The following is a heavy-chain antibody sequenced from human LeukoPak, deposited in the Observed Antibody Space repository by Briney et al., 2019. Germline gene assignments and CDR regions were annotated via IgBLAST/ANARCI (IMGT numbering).Heavy chain of an antibody. D-gene: IGHD3-10*01. J-gene: IGHJ3*02. CDR3: ARFFSGYGTGSYQDAFDI. V-gene: IGHV1-2*02. CDR2: INPNSGGT. Sequence: ASVKVSCTASGYTFTGYYMHWVRQAPGQGLEWMGWINPNSGGTNYAQTFQGRVTITRDTSISTAYMELSRLRSDDTAVYYCARFFSGYGTGSYQDAFDIWGQGTMVTVSS. CDR1: GYTFTGYY.